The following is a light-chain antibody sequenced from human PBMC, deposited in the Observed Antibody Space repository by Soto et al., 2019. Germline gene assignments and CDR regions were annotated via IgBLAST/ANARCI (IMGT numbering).Light chain of an antibody. V-gene: IGKV3-20*01. Sequence: EIVLTQSPGTLSLSPGERATLSCRASQSVSSSYLAWYQQKPGQAPRLLIYGASSRAPSIPDRFSGSGSGTDFTLTISRLEPEDFAVYYCQQYGSSLFTFGPGNKVDIK. J-gene: IGKJ3*01. CDR3: QQYGSSLFT. CDR2: GAS. CDR1: QSVSSSY.